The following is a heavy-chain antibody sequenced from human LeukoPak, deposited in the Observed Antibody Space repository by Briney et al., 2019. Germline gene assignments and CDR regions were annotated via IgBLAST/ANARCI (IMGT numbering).Heavy chain of an antibody. CDR1: GLTFSSYG. D-gene: IGHD2-8*01. J-gene: IGHJ4*02. CDR3: ARGGRWDFCTNGACYGSPWDFDY. CDR2: LWYDGSNK. Sequence: PGGSLRLSCAASGLTFSSYGMHWVRQAPGKGLEWVAVLWYDGSNKYYADSVKGRFTISRDNSKNTLYLQMNSLRAEDTAVYYCARGGRWDFCTNGACYGSPWDFDYWGQGTLVTVSS. V-gene: IGHV3-33*01.